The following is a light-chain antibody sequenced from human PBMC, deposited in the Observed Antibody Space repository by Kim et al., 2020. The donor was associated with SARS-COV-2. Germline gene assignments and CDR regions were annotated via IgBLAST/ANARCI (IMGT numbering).Light chain of an antibody. CDR2: DVN. Sequence: GQSITISCTGTSSDIGTYNYVTWYQKYPGKAPKLMIYDVNTRPSGVSNRFSGSKSGNTASLTISGLQTEDEADYYCSSYATSRSYVFGTGTKVTVL. J-gene: IGLJ1*01. CDR3: SSYATSRSYV. CDR1: SSDIGTYNY. V-gene: IGLV2-14*03.